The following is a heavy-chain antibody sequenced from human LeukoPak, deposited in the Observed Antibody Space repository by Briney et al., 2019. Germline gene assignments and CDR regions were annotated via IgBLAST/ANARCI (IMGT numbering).Heavy chain of an antibody. CDR3: ARAPLSGWYDLDY. Sequence: PGGSLRLSCAASGITFSAYWMHWVRQAPGKGLVWVSRINSDGSSTSYADSVKGRFTISRDNAKNTLYLQMNSLRAEDTAVYYCARAPLSGWYDLDYWGQGTLVTVSS. CDR1: GITFSAYW. J-gene: IGHJ4*02. V-gene: IGHV3-74*01. CDR2: INSDGSST. D-gene: IGHD6-19*01.